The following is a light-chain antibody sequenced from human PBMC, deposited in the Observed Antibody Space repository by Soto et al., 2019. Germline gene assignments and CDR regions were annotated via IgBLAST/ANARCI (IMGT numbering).Light chain of an antibody. CDR2: EVS. V-gene: IGLV2-14*02. J-gene: IGLJ1*01. CDR1: SSDFGSYNL. CDR3: SSYTSSSTFYV. Sequence: QSALTQPASVSGSPGQSITISCTGTSSDFGSYNLVSWYQQHPGKAPKLMIYEVSKRPSGVSNRFSGSKSGNTASLTISGLQAEDEADYYCSSYTSSSTFYVFGTGTKVTVL.